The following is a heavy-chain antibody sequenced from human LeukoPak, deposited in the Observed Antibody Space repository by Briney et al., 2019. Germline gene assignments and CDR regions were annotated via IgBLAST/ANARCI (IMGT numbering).Heavy chain of an antibody. V-gene: IGHV5-51*01. CDR3: ARRVGSSSWFFDY. Sequence: GEALKISCKGSGYSFNSYWIAWVRQMPGKGLEWMGIIYPGDSDTRYSPSFQGQVTISADKSISTAYLQWSSLKASDTAMYYCARRVGSSSWFFDYWGQGTLVTVSS. CDR1: GYSFNSYW. D-gene: IGHD6-13*01. J-gene: IGHJ4*02. CDR2: IYPGDSDT.